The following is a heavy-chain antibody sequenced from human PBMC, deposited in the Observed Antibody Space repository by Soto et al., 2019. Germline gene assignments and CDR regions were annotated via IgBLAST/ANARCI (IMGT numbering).Heavy chain of an antibody. Sequence: GASVKVSCKVSGYTLTELSMHWVRQAPGKGLEWMGGFDPEDGETIYAQKFQGRVTMTEDTSTDTAYMELSSLRSEDTAVYYCVTTSPSIYSSSWLSWFDPWGQGTLVTVSS. D-gene: IGHD6-13*01. CDR1: GYTLTELS. CDR3: VTTSPSIYSSSWLSWFDP. V-gene: IGHV1-24*01. CDR2: FDPEDGET. J-gene: IGHJ5*02.